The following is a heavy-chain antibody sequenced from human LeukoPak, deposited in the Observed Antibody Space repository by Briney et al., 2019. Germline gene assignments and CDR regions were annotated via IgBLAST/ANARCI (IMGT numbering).Heavy chain of an antibody. CDR3: ARDRAVATIGRVDY. CDR2: ISPNSGGT. D-gene: IGHD5-12*01. CDR1: GYTFTGYY. J-gene: IGHJ4*02. V-gene: IGHV1-2*02. Sequence: ASVKVSCKASGYTFTGYYMHWVRQAPGQGLEWMGWISPNSGGTNYAQKFQGRVTMTRDTSISTAYMELSSLRSDDTAVYYCARDRAVATIGRVDYWGQGTLVTVSS.